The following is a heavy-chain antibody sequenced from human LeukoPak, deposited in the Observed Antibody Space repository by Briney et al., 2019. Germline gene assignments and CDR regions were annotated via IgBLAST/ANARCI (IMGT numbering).Heavy chain of an antibody. J-gene: IGHJ5*02. CDR3: AMSPPRGAWFDP. D-gene: IGHD4/OR15-4a*01. V-gene: IGHV4-4*09. CDR1: GASITSDY. CDR2: IYDSGST. Sequence: SGTLSLTCSVSGASITSDYWNWIRQSPGKGLEWIGFIYDSGSTIYNPSLKSRVTISVDTSKNQFSLKLRSVTAADTAIYYCAMSPPRGAWFDPWGQGSLVTVSS.